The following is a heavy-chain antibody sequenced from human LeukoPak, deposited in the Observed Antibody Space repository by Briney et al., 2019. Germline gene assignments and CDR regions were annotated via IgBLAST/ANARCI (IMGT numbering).Heavy chain of an antibody. Sequence: PGGSLRLSCAASGFTFSSYWMSWVRQAPGKGLEWVANIKQDGSEKYYVDSVKGRFTISRDNAKNSLYLQMNSLRAEDTAVYYCARGVRVYDILTGYDNFDYWGRGTLVTVSS. J-gene: IGHJ4*02. CDR2: IKQDGSEK. V-gene: IGHV3-7*01. CDR1: GFTFSSYW. CDR3: ARGVRVYDILTGYDNFDY. D-gene: IGHD3-9*01.